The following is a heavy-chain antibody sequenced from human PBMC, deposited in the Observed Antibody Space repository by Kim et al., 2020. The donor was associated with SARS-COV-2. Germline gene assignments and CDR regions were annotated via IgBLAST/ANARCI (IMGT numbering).Heavy chain of an antibody. V-gene: IGHV4-30-2*04. D-gene: IGHD2-21*02. CDR3: ASDLLYCGGDCYFSAFDI. J-gene: IGHJ3*02. Sequence: KSRVTISVDTSKNQFSLKLSSVTAADTAVYYCASDLLYCGGDCYFSAFDIWGQGTMVTVSS.